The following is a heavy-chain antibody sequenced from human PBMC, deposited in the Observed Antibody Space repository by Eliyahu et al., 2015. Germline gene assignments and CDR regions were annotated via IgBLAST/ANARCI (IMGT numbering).Heavy chain of an antibody. Sequence: QVQLQESGPGLVKPSETLSLTCTVSGGSISSYYWSXIRQPPGKGLEWIGYIYYSGSTNYNPSLKSRVTISVDTSKNQFSLKLSSVTAADTAVYYCARVPIGYSSSWWSLGEYGMDVWGQGTTVTVSS. V-gene: IGHV4-59*08. CDR3: ARVPIGYSSSWWSLGEYGMDV. D-gene: IGHD6-13*01. J-gene: IGHJ6*02. CDR2: IYYSGST. CDR1: GGSISSYY.